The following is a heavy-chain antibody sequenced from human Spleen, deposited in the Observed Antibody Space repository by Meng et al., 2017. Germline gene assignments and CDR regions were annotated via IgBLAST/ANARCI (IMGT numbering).Heavy chain of an antibody. CDR2: LGAHDGDT. D-gene: IGHD3-10*01. Sequence: QVQPVQSGPEVKKPGASVNVSCKASDYTFTGYGVSWVRQAPGQGLEWMAWLGAHDGDTSHAQKFQGRVTVSADRPTATAYMELRSLRSDDTAVYYCARGTPGRSYSDYWGQGTLVTVSS. CDR3: ARGTPGRSYSDY. J-gene: IGHJ4*02. CDR1: DYTFTGYG. V-gene: IGHV1-18*01.